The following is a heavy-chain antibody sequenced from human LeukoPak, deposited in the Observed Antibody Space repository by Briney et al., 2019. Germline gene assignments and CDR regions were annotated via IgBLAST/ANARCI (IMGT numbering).Heavy chain of an antibody. V-gene: IGHV1-69*02. D-gene: IGHD2-15*01. Sequence: SVKVSCKASGVTFSSYTISWVRQTHGQGLEWMRRIIPILGIANYAQKLQGRVTSTADKATSTASMELSRLRSEDTAVYYCARVEYCSGGSCLDYWGQGSLVTVSS. CDR2: IIPILGIA. J-gene: IGHJ4*02. CDR3: ARVEYCSGGSCLDY. CDR1: GVTFSSYT.